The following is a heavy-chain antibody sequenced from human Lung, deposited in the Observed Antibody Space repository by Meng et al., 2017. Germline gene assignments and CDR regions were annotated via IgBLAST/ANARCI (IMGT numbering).Heavy chain of an antibody. D-gene: IGHD1-7*01. V-gene: IGHV4-4*02. CDR3: ARETLRELGLFHY. CDR2: ISHSGST. CDR1: GDSITRTQW. J-gene: IGHJ4*02. Sequence: QLQLRESGPRLVPPSGTLSLACAVSGDSITRTQWWSWLRQTPGKGLEWIGEISHSGSTVYRPSLQGRVSISLDKSNNEFSLKLTSVTAADTAVYYCARETLRELGLFHYWGQGILVTVSS.